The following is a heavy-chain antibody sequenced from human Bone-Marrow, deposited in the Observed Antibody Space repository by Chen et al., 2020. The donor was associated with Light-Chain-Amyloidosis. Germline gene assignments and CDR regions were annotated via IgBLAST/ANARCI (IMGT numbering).Heavy chain of an antibody. D-gene: IGHD5-12*01. J-gene: IGHJ4*02. CDR2: IYPDDSDA. Sequence: EVQLEQSGPEVKKPGESLKISCQGSGSTFPNYWIGWVRQMPGKGLEWMGVIYPDDSDARYSPSFEGQVTISADKSITTAYLQWRSLKASDTAMYYCARRRDGYNFDYWGQGTLVTVSS. CDR3: ARRRDGYNFDY. V-gene: IGHV5-51*01. CDR1: GSTFPNYW.